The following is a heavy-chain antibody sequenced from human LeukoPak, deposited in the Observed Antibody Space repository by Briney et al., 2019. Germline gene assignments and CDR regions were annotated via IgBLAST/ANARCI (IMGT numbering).Heavy chain of an antibody. CDR1: GFTFSSYS. J-gene: IGHJ5*02. CDR2: ITSSSSTT. CDR3: ARDDSSFGFDP. V-gene: IGHV3-48*01. D-gene: IGHD3-22*01. Sequence: GGSLRLSCAASGFTFSSYSMNWVRQAPGKGLEWVSYITSSSSTTYYADSAKGRFTISRDNAKNSLYLQMNSLRAEDTAVYYCARDDSSFGFDPWGQGTLVTVSS.